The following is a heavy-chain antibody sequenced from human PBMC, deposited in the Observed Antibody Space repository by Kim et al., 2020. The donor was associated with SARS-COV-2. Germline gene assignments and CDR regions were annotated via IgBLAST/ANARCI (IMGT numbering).Heavy chain of an antibody. CDR1: GGSISSSNW. V-gene: IGHV4-4*02. CDR2: IYHSGST. J-gene: IGHJ6*02. CDR3: ARAPLGSSGPVTTGSGYYYYGMDV. Sequence: SETLSLTCAVSGGSISSSNWWSWVRQPPGKGLEWIGEIYHSGSTNYNPSLKSRVTISVDKSKNQSSLKLSSVTAADTAVYYCARAPLGSSGPVTTGSGYYYYGMDVWGQGTTVTVSS. D-gene: IGHD4-17*01.